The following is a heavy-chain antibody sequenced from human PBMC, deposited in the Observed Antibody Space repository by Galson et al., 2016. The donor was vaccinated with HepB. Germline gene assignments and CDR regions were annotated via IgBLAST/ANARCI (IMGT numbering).Heavy chain of an antibody. CDR3: SKCMNKVTTQCLNFDY. D-gene: IGHD2-8*01. V-gene: IGHV3-23*01. CDR1: GFIYSNYA. CDR2: ITDDGIGT. J-gene: IGHJ4*02. Sequence: SLRLSCAASGFIYSNYAMMWVRQAPGKGLEWVSGITDDGIGTYYADSVEGRFTISRDNSKNTLFLQMNSLRAEDTAVYYGSKCMNKVTTQCLNFDYWGQGTLVAVFS.